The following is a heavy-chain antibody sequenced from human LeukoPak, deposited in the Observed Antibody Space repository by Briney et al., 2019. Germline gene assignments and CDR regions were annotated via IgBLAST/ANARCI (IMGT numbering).Heavy chain of an antibody. D-gene: IGHD2-2*01. V-gene: IGHV3-30*02. CDR2: IRYDGSNK. CDR3: AKSVASSPPFDY. CDR1: GFTFSNYG. J-gene: IGHJ4*02. Sequence: PGGSLRLSCAASGFTFSNYGLHWVRQAPGKGLEWVAFIRYDGSNKYYANSVKGRFTISRDNSKNTLYLQMNSLRAEDTAVYYCAKSVASSPPFDYWGQGTLVTVSS.